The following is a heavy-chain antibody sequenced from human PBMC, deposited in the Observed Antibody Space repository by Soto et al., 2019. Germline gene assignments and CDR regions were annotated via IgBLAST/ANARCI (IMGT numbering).Heavy chain of an antibody. CDR1: GDTFSSYT. CDR2: IIPILGIA. D-gene: IGHD2-2*01. CDR3: ARDLCSSTSCYVYYFDY. Sequence: SVKVSCKASGDTFSSYTISWVRQAPGQGLEWMGRIIPILGIANYAQKFQGRVTITADKSTSTAYMELSSLRSEDTAVYYCARDLCSSTSCYVYYFDYWGQGTLVTVSS. J-gene: IGHJ4*02. V-gene: IGHV1-69*04.